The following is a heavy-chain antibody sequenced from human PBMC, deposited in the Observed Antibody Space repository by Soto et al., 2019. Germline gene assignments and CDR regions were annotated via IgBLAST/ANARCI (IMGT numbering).Heavy chain of an antibody. J-gene: IGHJ4*02. V-gene: IGHV3-23*01. Sequence: GGSLRLSCAASGFTFSSSAISWVRQAPGKGLEWVSAVSANGQGIYYADSVRGRFTISRDNSKNTVFLHMDSLSAEDTAVYYCAKDRHYPRDYFHYWGQGTLVSVSS. CDR2: VSANGQGI. CDR3: AKDRHYPRDYFHY. D-gene: IGHD3-10*01. CDR1: GFTFSSSA.